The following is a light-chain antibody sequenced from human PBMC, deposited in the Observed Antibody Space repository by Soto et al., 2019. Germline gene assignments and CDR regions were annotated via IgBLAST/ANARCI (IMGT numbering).Light chain of an antibody. CDR1: QSVSSSY. J-gene: IGKJ1*01. CDR3: QQFGSSSWT. V-gene: IGKV3-20*01. CDR2: GAS. Sequence: EIVLTQSPGTLSLSPGERATLSCRASQSVSSSYLAWYQHKPGQALRLLIYGASSRPSGIPDRFSGSGSGTDFTLSISRLEPEDFAVYYCQQFGSSSWTFGQGTKVEIK.